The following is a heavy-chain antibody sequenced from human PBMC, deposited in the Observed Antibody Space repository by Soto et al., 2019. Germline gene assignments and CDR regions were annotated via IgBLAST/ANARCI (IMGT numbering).Heavy chain of an antibody. D-gene: IGHD2-21*01. CDR2: ITYDGSFQ. V-gene: IGHV3-30*18. J-gene: IGHJ4*02. CDR1: VWSCYNYG. Sequence: WLCXRLSGQAGVWSCYNYGIHWFRHAPGKGLECVAVITYDGSFQYYADSVNGRFTISRDNSKNTLSLHLNTLKPEDTAVYHCAKDTVGGTFYNHIAFCGQGTLVNVYS. CDR3: AKDTVGGTFYNHIAF.